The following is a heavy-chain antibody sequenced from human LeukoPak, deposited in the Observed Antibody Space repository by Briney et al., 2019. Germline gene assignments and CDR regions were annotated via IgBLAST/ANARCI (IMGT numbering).Heavy chain of an antibody. CDR2: IYYSGST. V-gene: IGHV4-39*01. CDR1: GGSISSSSYY. Sequence: PSETLSLTCTVSGGSISSSSYYWGWIRQPPGKGLEWIGSIYYSGSTYYNPSLKSRVTISVDTSKNQFSLKLSSVTAADTAVYYCARSLGGRFLEWLFGYWGQGTLVTVSS. J-gene: IGHJ4*02. CDR3: ARSLGGRFLEWLFGY. D-gene: IGHD3-3*01.